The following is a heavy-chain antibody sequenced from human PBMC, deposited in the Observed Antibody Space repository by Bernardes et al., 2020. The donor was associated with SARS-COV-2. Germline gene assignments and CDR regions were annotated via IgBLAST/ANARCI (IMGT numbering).Heavy chain of an antibody. J-gene: IGHJ4*02. V-gene: IGHV3-23*01. D-gene: IGHD6-13*01. Sequence: VGSLSLSCAASGFTFSSYAMSWVRQAPGKGLEWVSAISSSGGSTYYADSVKGRFTISRDNSKNTLYLQMNSLRAEDTAVYYCAKPSVIAAAGTGDYWGQGNLVTVSS. CDR2: ISSSGGST. CDR1: GFTFSSYA. CDR3: AKPSVIAAAGTGDY.